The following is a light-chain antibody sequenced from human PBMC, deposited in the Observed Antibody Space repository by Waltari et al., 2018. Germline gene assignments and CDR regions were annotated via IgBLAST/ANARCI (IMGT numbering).Light chain of an antibody. CDR1: RSVLDTSKNKNF. J-gene: IGKJ2*01. V-gene: IGKV4-1*01. CDR2: WAS. CDR3: QQYYAAPST. Sequence: DIVMTQSPDSLAVSLGGRATINCKSSRSVLDTSKNKNFLAWYQLKPGQSPKLLIYWASTRESGVPDRFSASVSGTDFTLTISSLQAEDVAIYSCQQYYAAPSTFGQGTKVEIK.